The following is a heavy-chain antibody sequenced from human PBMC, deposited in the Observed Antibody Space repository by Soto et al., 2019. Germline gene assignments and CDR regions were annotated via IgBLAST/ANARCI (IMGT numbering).Heavy chain of an antibody. CDR1: GFTFSTYA. D-gene: IGHD6-6*01. CDR2: VSASGLNT. J-gene: IGHJ4*02. Sequence: EVQLLESGGRLVQPGGSLTLSCAASGFTFSTYAMAWVRQAPGKGLEWVSGVSASGLNTYYADPVKGRFYISRDNSKKTVSLQTTSLRAEDTALYSCVKVRPPRTSGSFFDYWGQGTGVTFSS. CDR3: VKVRPPRTSGSFFDY. V-gene: IGHV3-23*01.